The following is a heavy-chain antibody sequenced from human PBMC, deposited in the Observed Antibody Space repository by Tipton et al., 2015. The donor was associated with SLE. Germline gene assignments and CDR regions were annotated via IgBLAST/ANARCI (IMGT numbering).Heavy chain of an antibody. Sequence: GSLRLSCAASGFTFSSYSMNWVRQAPGKGLEWVANIKQDGSEKYYVDSVKGRFTISRDNAKNSLYLQMNSLRAEDTAVYYCARDLRYFDWRTFDIWGQGTMVTVSS. CDR1: GFTFSSYS. J-gene: IGHJ3*02. CDR3: ARDLRYFDWRTFDI. V-gene: IGHV3-7*01. CDR2: IKQDGSEK. D-gene: IGHD3-9*01.